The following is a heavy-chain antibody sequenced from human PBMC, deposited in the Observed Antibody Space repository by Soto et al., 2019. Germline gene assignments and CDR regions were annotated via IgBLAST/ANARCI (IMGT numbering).Heavy chain of an antibody. Sequence: QLQLQESGPGLVKPSETLSLTCTVSGGSISSSSYYWGWIRQPPGKGLEWIGSIYYSGSTSYNPSLKSGVTTSVDTSKNQFSLKLSSVTAADTAVYYCARGPVRFGELDIWGQGTMVTVSS. V-gene: IGHV4-39*01. D-gene: IGHD3-10*01. CDR2: IYYSGST. CDR1: GGSISSSSYY. CDR3: ARGPVRFGELDI. J-gene: IGHJ3*02.